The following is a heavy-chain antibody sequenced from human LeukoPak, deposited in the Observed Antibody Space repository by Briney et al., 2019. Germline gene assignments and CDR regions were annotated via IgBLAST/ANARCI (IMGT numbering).Heavy chain of an antibody. V-gene: IGHV3-30*18. CDR3: AKDLTGVNYCLDQ. J-gene: IGHJ4*02. Sequence: GGPLRLSCAASGGTFSSYGMHWVRQAPGKGLEWVAVISNDGSNKHYADSVKGRFTISRDNSKNTLYLQMNSLRAEGTAVYYCAKDLTGVNYCLDQWGQGTLVTVSS. CDR1: GGTFSSYG. D-gene: IGHD1-7*01. CDR2: ISNDGSNK.